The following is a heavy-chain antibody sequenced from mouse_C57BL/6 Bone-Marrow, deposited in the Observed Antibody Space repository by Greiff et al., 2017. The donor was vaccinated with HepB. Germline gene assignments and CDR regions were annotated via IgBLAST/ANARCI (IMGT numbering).Heavy chain of an antibody. V-gene: IGHV1-19*01. CDR2: INPYNGGT. D-gene: IGHD1-1*01. CDR3: AREGPIYYYGSSSWFAY. J-gene: IGHJ3*01. CDR1: GYTFTDYY. Sequence: VQLQQSGPVLVKPGASVKMSCKASGYTFTDYYMNWVKQSHGKSLEWIGVINPYNGGTSYNQKFKGKATLTVDKSSSTAYMELNSLTSEDSAVYYCAREGPIYYYGSSSWFAYWGQGTLVTVSA.